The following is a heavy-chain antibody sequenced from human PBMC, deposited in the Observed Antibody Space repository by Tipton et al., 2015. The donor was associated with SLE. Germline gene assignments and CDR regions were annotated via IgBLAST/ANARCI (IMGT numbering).Heavy chain of an antibody. J-gene: IGHJ4*02. Sequence: TLSLTCTVSGGSISSSSYYWSWIRQPAGKGLEWIGRIYTSGSTNYNPSLKSRVTMSVDTSKNQFSLKLSSVTAADTAVYYCARLAVAGMWYYFDFWGQGAPVTVSS. CDR3: ARLAVAGMWYYFDF. D-gene: IGHD6-19*01. CDR2: IYTSGST. CDR1: GGSISSSSYY. V-gene: IGHV4-61*02.